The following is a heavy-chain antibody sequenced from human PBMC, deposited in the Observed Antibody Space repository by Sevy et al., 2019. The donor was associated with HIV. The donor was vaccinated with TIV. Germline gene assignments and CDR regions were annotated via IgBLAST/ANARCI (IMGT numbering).Heavy chain of an antibody. D-gene: IGHD5-18*01. J-gene: IGHJ4*02. CDR1: GFTFSNYA. Sequence: GGSLRLSCAASGFTFSNYAMSWVRQTPGKGLEWVSAISGSADATYYTDSVKGRFTISRVNSKNTVYLQMNSLRAEDTAVYCCVKEVSQYSYSDYWGQGTLVTVSS. CDR3: VKEVSQYSYSDY. V-gene: IGHV3-23*01. CDR2: ISGSADAT.